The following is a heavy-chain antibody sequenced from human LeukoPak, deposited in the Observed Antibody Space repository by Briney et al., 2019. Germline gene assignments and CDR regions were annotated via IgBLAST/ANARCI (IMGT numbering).Heavy chain of an antibody. CDR1: GGSFSGYY. Sequence: SETLSLTCAVYGGSFSGYYWSWIGQPPGKGLEGIGEINHSGSTNYNPSLKSRVTISVHTSKNQFSLKLSAVTAADTAVYYCARDEAATPGIDAFDIWGQGTMVTVSS. CDR2: INHSGST. V-gene: IGHV4-34*01. CDR3: ARDEAATPGIDAFDI. D-gene: IGHD2-15*01. J-gene: IGHJ3*02.